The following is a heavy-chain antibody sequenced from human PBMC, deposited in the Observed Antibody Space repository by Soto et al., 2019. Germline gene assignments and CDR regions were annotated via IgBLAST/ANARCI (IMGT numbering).Heavy chain of an antibody. D-gene: IGHD3-10*01. CDR1: GFTFSSYG. Sequence: QVQLVESGGGVVQPGRSLRLSCAASGFTFSSYGMHWVRQAPGKGLEWVAVIWYDGSNKYYADSVKGRFTISRDNSKNTLDLQMNSLRAEDTAVYYCARAFGFGELLNDAFDIWGQGTMVTVSS. CDR3: ARAFGFGELLNDAFDI. CDR2: IWYDGSNK. J-gene: IGHJ3*02. V-gene: IGHV3-33*01.